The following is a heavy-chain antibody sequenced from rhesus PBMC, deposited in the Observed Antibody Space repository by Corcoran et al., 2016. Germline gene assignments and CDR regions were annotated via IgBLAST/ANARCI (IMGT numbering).Heavy chain of an antibody. CDR2: ITYGGST. CDR1: GGSISSGYYY. V-gene: IGHV4-122*02. J-gene: IGHJ3*01. CDR3: ASSRAYSWNNRAFDF. Sequence: QVQLQESGPGLVKPSETLSLTCAVSGGSISSGYYYWSWIRQPPGKGLEWFGYITYGGSTSYYPSLKSRVTISRDTSKNQFSLKLSSVTAADTAVYYCASSRAYSWNNRAFDFWGQGLRVTVSS. D-gene: IGHD1-20*01.